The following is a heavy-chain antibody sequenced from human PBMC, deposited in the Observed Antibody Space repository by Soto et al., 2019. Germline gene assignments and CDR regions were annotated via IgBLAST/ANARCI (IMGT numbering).Heavy chain of an antibody. CDR3: ARADRLYCSISNRYIFDD. CDR2: IDYSGST. CDR1: GITVSSNSYY. V-gene: IGHV4-61*01. J-gene: IGHJ4*02. D-gene: IGHD2-2*01. Sequence: SETLTLTCTFSGITVSSNSYYCSWIRQPPWKGLEWIGYIDYSGSTKYNPSLKSRVTISVDTSKNQFSLKLSSVTTEDTAVYYCARADRLYCSISNRYIFDDWCQRTQCTVS.